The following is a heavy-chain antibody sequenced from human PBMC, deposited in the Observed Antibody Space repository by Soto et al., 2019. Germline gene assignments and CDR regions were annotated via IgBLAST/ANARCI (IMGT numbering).Heavy chain of an antibody. V-gene: IGHV4-59*01. CDR3: ASHDFWSGYYTGSDYYYYYMDV. J-gene: IGHJ6*03. CDR2: IYYSGST. D-gene: IGHD3-3*01. CDR1: GGSISSYY. Sequence: SETLSLTCTVSGGSISSYYWSWIRQPPGKGLEWIGHIYYSGSTNYNPSLKSRVTISVDTSKNQFSLKLSSVTAADTAVYYCASHDFWSGYYTGSDYYYYYMDVWGKGTTVTVSS.